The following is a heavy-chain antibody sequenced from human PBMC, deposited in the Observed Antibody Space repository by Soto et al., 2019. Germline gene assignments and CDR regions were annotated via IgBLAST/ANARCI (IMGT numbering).Heavy chain of an antibody. D-gene: IGHD5-18*01. Sequence: GGSLRLSCAASGFTFSNAWMSWVRQAPGKGLEWVGRIKSKTDGGTTDYAAPVKGRFTISRDDSKNTLYLQMNSLKTEDTAVYYCTTASGYSYGYFDYWGQGTLVTVSS. CDR3: TTASGYSYGYFDY. CDR2: IKSKTDGGTT. J-gene: IGHJ4*02. V-gene: IGHV3-15*01. CDR1: GFTFSNAW.